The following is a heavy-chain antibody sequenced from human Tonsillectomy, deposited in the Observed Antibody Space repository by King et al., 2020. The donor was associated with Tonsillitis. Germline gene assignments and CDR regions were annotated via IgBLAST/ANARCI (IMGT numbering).Heavy chain of an antibody. D-gene: IGHD2-2*01. J-gene: IGHJ6*02. CDR2: IPYDGSNK. CDR1: GFTCSTYG. Sequence: VQLVESGGGVVQPGGSLRLSCAASGFTCSTYGMHWVRQAPGKGLEWVAFIPYDGSNKYYADSAKGRFTISRDNSKNTLYLQMNSLRAEDTAMYYCATDEGGCSSTCCPHDPHYCYYYGMDVWGQGTTVTVSS. CDR3: ATDEGGCSSTCCPHDPHYCYYYGMDV. V-gene: IGHV3-30*02.